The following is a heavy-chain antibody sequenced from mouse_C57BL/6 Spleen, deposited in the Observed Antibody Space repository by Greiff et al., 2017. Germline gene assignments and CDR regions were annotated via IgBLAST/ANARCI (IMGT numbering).Heavy chain of an antibody. Sequence: QVQLQQPGAELVKPGASVKLSCKASGYTFTSYWMQWVKQRPGQGLEWIGEIDPSDSYTNYNQKFKGKATLTVDTSSSTAYMQLSSLTSEDAAVYYCARPSYDYSAWFAYWGQGTLVTVSA. CDR1: GYTFTSYW. D-gene: IGHD2-4*01. J-gene: IGHJ3*01. V-gene: IGHV1-50*01. CDR2: IDPSDSYT. CDR3: ARPSYDYSAWFAY.